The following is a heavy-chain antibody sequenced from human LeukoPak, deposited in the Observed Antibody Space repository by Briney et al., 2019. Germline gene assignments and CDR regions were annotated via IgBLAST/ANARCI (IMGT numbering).Heavy chain of an antibody. J-gene: IGHJ5*02. CDR1: GGSISSGGYY. D-gene: IGHD6-6*01. CDR2: IYYSGST. Sequence: PSETLSLTCTVSGGSISSGGYYWSWIRQHPGKGLEWIGYIYYSGSTYYNPSLKSRVTISVDTSKNQFSLKLSSVTAADTAVYYCAREVFSCSSDATNWFDPWGQGTLVTVSS. V-gene: IGHV4-31*03. CDR3: AREVFSCSSDATNWFDP.